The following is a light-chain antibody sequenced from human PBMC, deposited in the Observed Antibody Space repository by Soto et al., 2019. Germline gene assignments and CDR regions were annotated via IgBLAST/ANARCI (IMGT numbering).Light chain of an antibody. V-gene: IGLV2-11*01. Sequence: QSVLTQPRSVSGSPGQSVTISCTGTSSDVGGYHYVSWYQQHPGKAPKLMIYDVSKRPSGVPDRFSGSKSGNTASLTISGLQAEDEADYYCCSYAGSYKGYVFGTGTRLTVL. CDR1: SSDVGGYHY. CDR2: DVS. CDR3: CSYAGSYKGYV. J-gene: IGLJ1*01.